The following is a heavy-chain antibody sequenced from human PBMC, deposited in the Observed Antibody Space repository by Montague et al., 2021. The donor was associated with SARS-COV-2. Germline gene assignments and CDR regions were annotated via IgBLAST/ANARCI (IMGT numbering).Heavy chain of an antibody. CDR3: AKLSSSWPVDAFDI. J-gene: IGHJ3*02. Sequence: SLRLSCAASGFTFDDYAMHWVRQAPGKGLEWVSGISWNSGSIGYADSVKGRFTISRDNAKNSLYLQINSLRAEDTALYYCAKLSSSWPVDAFDIWGQGTMVTVSS. V-gene: IGHV3-9*01. D-gene: IGHD6-13*01. CDR2: ISWNSGSI. CDR1: GFTFDDYA.